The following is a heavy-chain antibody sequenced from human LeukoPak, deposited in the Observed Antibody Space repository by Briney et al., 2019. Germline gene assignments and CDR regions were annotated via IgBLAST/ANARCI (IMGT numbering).Heavy chain of an antibody. CDR2: FDPEDGET. Sequence: ASVKVSCKVSGYTLTELSMHWVRQAPGKGLEWMGGFDPEDGETIYAQKFQGRVTMTRDTSTSTVYMELSSLRSEDTAVYYCARGGRIQLWFLNSSENNWFDPWGQGTLVTVSS. D-gene: IGHD5-18*01. CDR1: GYTLTELS. J-gene: IGHJ5*02. V-gene: IGHV1-24*01. CDR3: ARGGRIQLWFLNSSENNWFDP.